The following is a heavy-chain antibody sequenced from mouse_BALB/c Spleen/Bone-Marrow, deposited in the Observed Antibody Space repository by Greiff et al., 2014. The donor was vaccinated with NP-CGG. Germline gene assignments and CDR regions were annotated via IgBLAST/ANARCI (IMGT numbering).Heavy chain of an antibody. CDR2: ISSGGSFT. J-gene: IGHJ1*01. D-gene: IGHD1-1*01. CDR1: GFTFSSYG. Sequence: EVQLVESGGDLVKPGGSLKLSCAASGFTFSSYGMSWVRQTPDKRLEWVATISSGGSFTYYPDSVKGRFTISRDNAKNTLFLQMSSLKTEDTAMYYCVSPHYHGSSPRWYFDVWGAGTTVTVSS. CDR3: VSPHYHGSSPRWYFDV. V-gene: IGHV5-6*01.